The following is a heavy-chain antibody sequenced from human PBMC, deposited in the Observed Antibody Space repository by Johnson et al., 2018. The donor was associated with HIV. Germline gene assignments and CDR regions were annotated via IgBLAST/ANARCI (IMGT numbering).Heavy chain of an antibody. D-gene: IGHD6-19*01. CDR1: GFTFSSYA. Sequence: QEQLVESGGGVVQPGRSLRLSCAASGFTFSSYAMHWVRQAPGKGLEWVAVISYDGSNKYYADSVKGRFNISRDNSKNTLYLQMNSLKTEDTAVYYCTTTVAGGASRGQGTMVIVSS. V-gene: IGHV3-30*04. CDR2: ISYDGSNK. J-gene: IGHJ3*01. CDR3: TTTVAGGAS.